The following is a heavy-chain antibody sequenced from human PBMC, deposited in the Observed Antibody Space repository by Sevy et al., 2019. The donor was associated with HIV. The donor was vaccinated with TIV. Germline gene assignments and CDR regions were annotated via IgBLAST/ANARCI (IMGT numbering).Heavy chain of an antibody. CDR3: ARVRPYDTRDFDY. D-gene: IGHD3-22*01. CDR1: GFTFRSYT. CDR2: ISSSGSYI. V-gene: IGHV3-21*01. Sequence: GGSLRLSCVASGFTFRSYTMKWVRQAPEKGLECVSSISSSGSYIYYADSVKGRFTISRDDAKNSLYLQMNTLRAEDAALYYCARVRPYDTRDFDYWGQGTLVTVSS. J-gene: IGHJ4*02.